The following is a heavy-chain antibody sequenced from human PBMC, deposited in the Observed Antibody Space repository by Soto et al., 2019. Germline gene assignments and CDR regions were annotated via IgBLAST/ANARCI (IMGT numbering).Heavy chain of an antibody. V-gene: IGHV3-23*01. J-gene: IGHJ4*02. Sequence: GGSLRLSCAASGFTFSNYAMSRVRQAPGKGLEWVSLVSATAGTTYYTDSVKGRFTISRDNSRNTVYLQMNSLRADDTAVYYCTTDPIVVVVAATDYFDYWGQGTLVTVSS. CDR2: VSATAGTT. D-gene: IGHD2-15*01. CDR3: TTDPIVVVVAATDYFDY. CDR1: GFTFSNYA.